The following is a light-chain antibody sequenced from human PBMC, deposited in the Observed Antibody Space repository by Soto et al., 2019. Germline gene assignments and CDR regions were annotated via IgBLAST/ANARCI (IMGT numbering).Light chain of an antibody. CDR1: QSISRY. J-gene: IGKJ4*01. CDR3: QESYSTPLT. Sequence: DIQMTQSPSSLSASVGDRVSITCRTSQSISRYLNWYQQKPGRAPKLLIYGASTLESGVPSRFSGSGSGTDFTLTIKNLQPEDFASYFCQESYSTPLTFGGRTNVDI. V-gene: IGKV1-39*01. CDR2: GAS.